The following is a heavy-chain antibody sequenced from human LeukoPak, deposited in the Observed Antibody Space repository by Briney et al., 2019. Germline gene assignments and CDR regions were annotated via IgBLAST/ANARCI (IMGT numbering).Heavy chain of an antibody. CDR2: IYYSGST. CDR3: ARRTYFYDSSGYYFDY. V-gene: IGHV4-59*01. CDR1: GGSISSYY. Sequence: PSETLSLTCTVSGGSISSYYWSWIRQPPGKGLECIGYIYYSGSTNYNPSLKSRVTISVDTSKNQFSLKLSSVTAADTAVYYCARRTYFYDSSGYYFDYWGQGTLVTVSS. D-gene: IGHD3-22*01. J-gene: IGHJ4*02.